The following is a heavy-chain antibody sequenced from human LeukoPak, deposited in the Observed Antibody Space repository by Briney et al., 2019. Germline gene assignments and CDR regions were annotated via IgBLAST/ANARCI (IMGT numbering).Heavy chain of an antibody. J-gene: IGHJ3*02. CDR2: IYYSGST. V-gene: IGHV4-39*07. Sequence: SETLSLTCTVSGGSISSSSYYWGWIRQPPGKGLEWIGSIYYSGSTYYNPSLKSRVTISVDTSKNQFSLKLSSVTAADTAVYYCARVVGFGEFRDAFDIWGQGTMVTVSS. CDR1: GGSISSSSYY. CDR3: ARVVGFGEFRDAFDI. D-gene: IGHD3-10*01.